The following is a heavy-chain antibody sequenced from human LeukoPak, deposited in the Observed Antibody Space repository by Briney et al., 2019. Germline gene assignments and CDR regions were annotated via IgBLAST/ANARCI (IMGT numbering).Heavy chain of an antibody. J-gene: IGHJ4*02. D-gene: IGHD6-13*01. CDR1: GFTFSSYG. Sequence: GGSLRLSCAASGFTFSSYGMHWVRQAPGKGLEWVAVIWYDGSNKYYADSVKGRFTISRDNSKNTLYLQMNSLRAEDTAVYYCARAGQGGSSSRVAYFDYWGQGTLVTVSS. CDR2: IWYDGSNK. CDR3: ARAGQGGSSSRVAYFDY. V-gene: IGHV3-33*01.